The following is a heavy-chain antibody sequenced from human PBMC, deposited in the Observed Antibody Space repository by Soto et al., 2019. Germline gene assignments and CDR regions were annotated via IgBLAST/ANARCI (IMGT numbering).Heavy chain of an antibody. D-gene: IGHD6-19*01. CDR1: GFTFTSYW. CDR2: INSDGSDT. J-gene: IGHJ4*02. Sequence: SLRLSCAASGFTFTSYWMDWVRQVPGKGLVWVSRINSDGSDTSYAASVKGRFTISRDNAKNALYLQMNSLRAEDTAIYYCTRDRGWSLLDYWGQGAQVTVSS. CDR3: TRDRGWSLLDY. V-gene: IGHV3-74*01.